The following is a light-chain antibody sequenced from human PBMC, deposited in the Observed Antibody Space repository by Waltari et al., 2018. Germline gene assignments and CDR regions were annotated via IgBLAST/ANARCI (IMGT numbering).Light chain of an antibody. Sequence: EIVLTQSPGTLSLSPGERATLSCRAGQGVGKYLAWYQQRPGQAPRLLLYHTSIRATGIPDRFSGSGYGTDFSLTISSLQPEDFATYYCQQYNSYSLLSFGGGTKVEIK. J-gene: IGKJ4*01. CDR2: HTS. CDR1: QGVGKY. CDR3: QQYNSYSLLS. V-gene: IGKV3D-11*01.